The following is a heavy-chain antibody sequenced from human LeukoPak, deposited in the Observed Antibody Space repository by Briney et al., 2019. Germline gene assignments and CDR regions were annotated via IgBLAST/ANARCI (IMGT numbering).Heavy chain of an antibody. J-gene: IGHJ4*02. D-gene: IGHD3-9*01. CDR3: AKDTLVILTGYQQYFDY. Sequence: GGSLRLSCAASGFTFSSYGMHWVRQAPGKGLEWVAVISYDGSNKYYADSVKGRFTISRDNSKNTLYLQMNSLRAEDTAVYYCAKDTLVILTGYQQYFDYWGQGTLVTVSS. CDR2: ISYDGSNK. V-gene: IGHV3-30*18. CDR1: GFTFSSYG.